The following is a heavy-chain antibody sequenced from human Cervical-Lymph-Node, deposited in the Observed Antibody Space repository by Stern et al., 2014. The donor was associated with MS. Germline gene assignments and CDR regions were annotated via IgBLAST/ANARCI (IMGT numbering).Heavy chain of an antibody. J-gene: IGHJ2*01. V-gene: IGHV4-39*02. CDR1: GGSITNRDY. CDR2: VYYSGIT. CDR3: ARGVTAVTNYVPNWCFDL. D-gene: IGHD4-11*01. Sequence: QVQLQESGPGLVKPSETLSLTCTVSGGSITNRDYWGWIRQSPGKGLEWIGSVYYSGITYYRPSLKSRAPISIDTSRNTFFLRLTSGTATDTAVYFCARGVTAVTNYVPNWCFDLWGRGTLVTVSS.